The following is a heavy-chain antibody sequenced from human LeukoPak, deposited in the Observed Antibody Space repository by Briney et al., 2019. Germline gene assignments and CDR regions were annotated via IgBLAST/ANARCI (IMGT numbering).Heavy chain of an antibody. V-gene: IGHV3-53*01. CDR3: ASGSGSYRTPYYYMDV. CDR2: IYSGGST. D-gene: IGHD3-10*01. J-gene: IGHJ6*03. Sequence: QSGGSLRLSCAASGFTVSSNYMSWVRQAPGKGLERVSVIYSGGSTYYADSVKGRFTISRDNSKNTLYLQMNSLRAEDTAVYYCASGSGSYRTPYYYMDVWGTGTTVTVPS. CDR1: GFTVSSNY.